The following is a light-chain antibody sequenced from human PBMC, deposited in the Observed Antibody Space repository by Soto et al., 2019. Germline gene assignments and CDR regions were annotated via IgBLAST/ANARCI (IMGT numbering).Light chain of an antibody. J-gene: IGLJ1*01. Sequence: QSVLTQPRSVSGSPGQSVTISCTGTSSDVGVYNYVSWYQQYPGKAPKIMIYDVSKRPSGVPDRFSGSKSDNTASLTISGLQAQDEAAYYCCSYAGSYTFVFGIRTKVTVL. CDR1: SSDVGVYNY. CDR3: CSYAGSYTFV. V-gene: IGLV2-11*01. CDR2: DVS.